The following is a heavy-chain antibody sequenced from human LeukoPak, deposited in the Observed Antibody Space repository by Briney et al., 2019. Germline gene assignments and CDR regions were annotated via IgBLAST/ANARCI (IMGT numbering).Heavy chain of an antibody. CDR1: GYAFTGYY. J-gene: IGHJ4*02. CDR2: INPNSGGT. Sequence: ASVKLSCKASGYAFTGYYMHWVRQAPGQRLEWMGRINPNSGGTNYAPKFQGRVTMTRDTSIRTVYMELSSVRSGDRAVYYCARVGDFWCGSDFWGQGTLVTVSS. CDR3: ARVGDFWCGSDF. D-gene: IGHD3-3*01. V-gene: IGHV1-2*06.